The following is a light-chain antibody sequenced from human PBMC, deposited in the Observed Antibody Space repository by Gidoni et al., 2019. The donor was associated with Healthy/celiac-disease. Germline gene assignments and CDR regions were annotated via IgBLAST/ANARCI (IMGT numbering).Light chain of an antibody. CDR2: RDS. Sequence: SYELTPPLSVSVALGQTARITCGGNNIGSKNVHWYQQKPGQAPVRVIYRDSNRPSGIPERFSGSNSGNTATLTISRAQAGDEADYYCQVWDSSTGVFGGGTKLTVL. V-gene: IGLV3-9*01. J-gene: IGLJ2*01. CDR3: QVWDSSTGV. CDR1: NIGSKN.